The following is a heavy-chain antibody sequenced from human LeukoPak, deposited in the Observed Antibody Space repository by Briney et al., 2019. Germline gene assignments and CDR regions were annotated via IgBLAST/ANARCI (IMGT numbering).Heavy chain of an antibody. Sequence: SETLSLTCTVSGYSISSGYYWGWIRQPPGKGLEWIGSIYHSGSTYYNPSLKSRVTISVDTSKNQFSLRLRSVTAADTAVYYCARVTGYMIEDYFDYWDQGTLVTVSS. CDR3: ARVTGYMIEDYFDY. J-gene: IGHJ4*02. CDR2: IYHSGST. V-gene: IGHV4-38-2*02. CDR1: GYSISSGYY. D-gene: IGHD3-22*01.